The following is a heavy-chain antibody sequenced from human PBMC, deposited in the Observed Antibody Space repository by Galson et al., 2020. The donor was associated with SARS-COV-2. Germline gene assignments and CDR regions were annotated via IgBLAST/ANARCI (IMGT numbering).Heavy chain of an antibody. CDR3: ARGHYYGSGKLNWFDP. CDR2: IYYSGST. CDR1: GGSISSGGYY. J-gene: IGHJ5*02. V-gene: IGHV4-31*11. D-gene: IGHD3-10*01. Sequence: SETLSLTCAVSGGSISSGGYYWNWIRQHPGKGLEWIGHIYYSGSTYYNPSLKSRVTISVDTSKNEFSLKLTSVTAADTAVYYCARGHYYGSGKLNWFDPWGQGTLVTVSS.